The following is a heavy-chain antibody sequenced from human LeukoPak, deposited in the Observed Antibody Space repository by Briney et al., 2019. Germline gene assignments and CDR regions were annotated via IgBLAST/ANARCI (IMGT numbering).Heavy chain of an antibody. CDR1: GGTLSSYS. Sequence: SVKVSCKASGGTLSSYSISWVRQAPGQGLEWMGRLTPIFGSTNYAQKFQGRFTITTDESMSAAYMELSSLRSEDTAVYYCVREGSGSYYRYWGQGTLVTVSS. D-gene: IGHD1-26*01. CDR3: VREGSGSYYRY. V-gene: IGHV1-69*05. CDR2: LTPIFGST. J-gene: IGHJ4*02.